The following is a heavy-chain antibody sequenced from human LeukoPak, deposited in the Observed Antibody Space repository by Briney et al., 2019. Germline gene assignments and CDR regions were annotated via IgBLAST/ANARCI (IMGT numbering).Heavy chain of an antibody. CDR1: GGSFSGYY. CDR3: ARVDRAGYCSGGSCSSYYYYYYGMDV. J-gene: IGHJ6*02. CDR2: INHSGST. D-gene: IGHD2-15*01. V-gene: IGHV4-34*01. Sequence: SETLSLTCAVYGGSFSGYYWSWIRQPPGKGLEWIGEINHSGSTNYNPSLKSRVTISVDTSKNQFSLKLSSATAADTAVYYCARVDRAGYCSGGSCSSYYYYYYGMDVWGQGTTVTVSS.